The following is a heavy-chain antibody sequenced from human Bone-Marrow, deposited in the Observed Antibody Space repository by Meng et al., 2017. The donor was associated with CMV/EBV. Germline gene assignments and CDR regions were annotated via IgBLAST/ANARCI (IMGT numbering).Heavy chain of an antibody. V-gene: IGHV1-69*01. CDR1: GGNFSSYA. Sequence: KASGGNFSSYASSWVRQAPGQGLEWMGVIIPIFGTRNYAQKFQGRVTITADESTSTAYMELSSLRSEDTAVYYCARGWGGDQEAIDYWGQGTLVTVSS. J-gene: IGHJ4*02. CDR2: IIPIFGTR. CDR3: ARGWGGDQEAIDY. D-gene: IGHD4-17*01.